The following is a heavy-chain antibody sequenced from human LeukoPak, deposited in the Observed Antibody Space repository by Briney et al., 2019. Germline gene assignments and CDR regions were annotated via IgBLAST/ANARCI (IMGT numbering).Heavy chain of an antibody. CDR2: IYYSGST. CDR1: GGSISSYY. D-gene: IGHD6-13*01. Sequence: KPSGTLSLTCTVSGGSISSYYWSWIRQPPGKGLEWIGYIYYSGSTNYNPSLKSRVTISVDTSKNQFSLKLSSVTAADTAVYYCARAPYRSSSFFDYWGQGTLVTVSS. V-gene: IGHV4-59*01. J-gene: IGHJ4*02. CDR3: ARAPYRSSSFFDY.